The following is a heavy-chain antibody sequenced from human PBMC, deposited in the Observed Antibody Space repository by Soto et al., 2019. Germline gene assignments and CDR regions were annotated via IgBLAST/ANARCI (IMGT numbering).Heavy chain of an antibody. J-gene: IGHJ3*01. Sequence: QVQLVQSGAEVKKPGSSVKVSCMASGGTFSRYALSWIRQAPGQGLEWMGGIIPTFERPNYALRFQGRLTILADESTSTAYMELSRLRADDMAVYYCARGSGCYQYAFDVWGQGTMVTVSS. CDR1: GGTFSRYA. D-gene: IGHD6-25*01. V-gene: IGHV1-69*12. CDR3: ARGSGCYQYAFDV. CDR2: IIPTFERP.